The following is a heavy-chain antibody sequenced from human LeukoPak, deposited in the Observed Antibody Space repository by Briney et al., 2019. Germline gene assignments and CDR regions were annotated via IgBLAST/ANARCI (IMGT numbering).Heavy chain of an antibody. CDR1: GFTFSSYG. D-gene: IGHD3-9*01. CDR3: ARDKATYYDILTGYSPPDY. V-gene: IGHV3-33*01. J-gene: IGHJ4*02. Sequence: PGGSLRLSCAASGFTFSSYGMHWVRQAPGKGLEWVAVIWYDGSNKYYADSVKGRLTISRDNSKNTLYLQMNSLRAEDTAVYYCARDKATYYDILTGYSPPDYWGQGTLVTVSS. CDR2: IWYDGSNK.